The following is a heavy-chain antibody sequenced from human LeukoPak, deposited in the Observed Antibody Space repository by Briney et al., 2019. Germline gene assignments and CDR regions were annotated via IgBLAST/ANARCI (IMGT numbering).Heavy chain of an antibody. CDR2: VNSDGSST. Sequence: GESLKISCAASGFTFSSYWMHWVRQAPGKELVWVSRVNSDGSSTSYADSVKGRFTISRDNAKNTLYLQMNSLRAEDTAVYYCASRWEVINWGQGTLVTVSS. D-gene: IGHD1-26*01. V-gene: IGHV3-74*01. CDR3: ASRWEVIN. J-gene: IGHJ4*02. CDR1: GFTFSSYW.